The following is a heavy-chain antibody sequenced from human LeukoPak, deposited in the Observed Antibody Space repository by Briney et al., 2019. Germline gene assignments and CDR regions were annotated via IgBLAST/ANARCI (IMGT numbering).Heavy chain of an antibody. CDR3: ARESFGDFDY. V-gene: IGHV4-34*01. D-gene: IGHD3-10*01. Sequence: SETLSLTCAVYGGSFSGYYWSWLRQPPGKGLEWIGEINHNGSNYYNPSLKSRVTISVDTSKNQFSLKLSSVTAADTAVYYCARESFGDFDYWGHGTLVTVSS. CDR2: INHNGSN. J-gene: IGHJ4*01. CDR1: GGSFSGYY.